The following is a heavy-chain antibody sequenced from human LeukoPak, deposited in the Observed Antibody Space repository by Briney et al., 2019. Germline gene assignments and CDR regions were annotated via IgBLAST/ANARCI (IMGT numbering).Heavy chain of an antibody. CDR1: GDSFSGYY. CDR2: IYHGGST. V-gene: IGHV4-34*01. Sequence: PSETLSLTCAVFGDSFSGYYWSWIRQPPGKGLEWIGEIYHGGSTNYNPSLKSRVTISVDTSKNQFSLKVSSVTAADTAVYNCARAFSSSSVIGNYYYYMDVWGKGTTVTVSS. D-gene: IGHD6-6*01. J-gene: IGHJ6*03. CDR3: ARAFSSSSVIGNYYYYMDV.